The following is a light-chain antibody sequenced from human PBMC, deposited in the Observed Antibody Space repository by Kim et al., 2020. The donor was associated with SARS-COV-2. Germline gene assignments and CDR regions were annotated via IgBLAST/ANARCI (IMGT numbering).Light chain of an antibody. Sequence: KTVTISCTRSSCIVASNYVHWYQQRPGSAPTTIIYEDSRRPSGVPDRFSGSIDPSSNSASLTISGLTAEDEADYYCQSYDNNNPFIFGAGTKVTVL. CDR1: SCIVASNY. CDR2: EDS. V-gene: IGLV6-57*03. J-gene: IGLJ1*01. CDR3: QSYDNNNPFI.